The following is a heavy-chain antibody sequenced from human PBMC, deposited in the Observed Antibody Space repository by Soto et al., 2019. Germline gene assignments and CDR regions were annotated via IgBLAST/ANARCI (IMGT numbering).Heavy chain of an antibody. CDR2: IFWNDDK. Sequence: QITLKESGPTLVKPTQTLSLTYTFSAFSLSTNGVGVGWIRQPPGKALEWLALIFWNDDKRYSPSLKGRLTITEGTSKNQVVLTMTNMDTVDTATYYCVHTLSSGDYVSWYFELWGHGTLVTVSS. D-gene: IGHD4-17*01. CDR3: VHTLSSGDYVSWYFEL. V-gene: IGHV2-5*01. CDR1: AFSLSTNGVG. J-gene: IGHJ2*01.